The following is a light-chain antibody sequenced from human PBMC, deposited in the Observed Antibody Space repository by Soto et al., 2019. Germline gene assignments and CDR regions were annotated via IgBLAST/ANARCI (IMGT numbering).Light chain of an antibody. J-gene: IGLJ2*01. V-gene: IGLV1-44*01. CDR2: STN. CDR3: AAWDASLSGVI. CDR1: SSNIGSNA. Sequence: QSVLTQPPSASGTPGQRVTISCSGSSSNIGSNAVNWYQQLPGTDPTLLIYSTNQRPSGVPDRFSGSKSGTSVSLPISGLQSEDEADYYCAAWDASLSGVIFGGGTKLTVL.